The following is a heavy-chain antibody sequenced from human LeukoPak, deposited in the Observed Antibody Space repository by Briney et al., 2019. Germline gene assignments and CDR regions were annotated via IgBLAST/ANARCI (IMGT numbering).Heavy chain of an antibody. J-gene: IGHJ4*02. CDR1: GFTFSSYA. D-gene: IGHD6-13*01. CDR2: ISYDGSNK. Sequence: GGSLRLSCAASGFTFSSYAMHWVRQAPGKGLEWVAVISYDGSNKYYADSVKGRFTISRDNSKNTLYLQMNSLRAEDTAVYYCARDSRIAAAGIDYWGQGTLVTVSS. CDR3: ARDSRIAAAGIDY. V-gene: IGHV3-30*04.